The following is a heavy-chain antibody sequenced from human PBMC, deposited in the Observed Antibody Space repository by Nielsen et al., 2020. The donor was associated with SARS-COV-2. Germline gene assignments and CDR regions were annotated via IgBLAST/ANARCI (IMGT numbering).Heavy chain of an antibody. J-gene: IGHJ4*02. V-gene: IGHV3-30-3*02. Sequence: GGSLRLSCAASGFTFSSYAMHWVRQAPGKGLEWVAVISYDGSNKYYADSVKGRFTISRDNSKNTLYLQMNSLRAEDTAVYYCAKSVAASENYFDYWGQGTLVTVSS. CDR3: AKSVAASENYFDY. CDR1: GFTFSSYA. D-gene: IGHD6-13*01. CDR2: ISYDGSNK.